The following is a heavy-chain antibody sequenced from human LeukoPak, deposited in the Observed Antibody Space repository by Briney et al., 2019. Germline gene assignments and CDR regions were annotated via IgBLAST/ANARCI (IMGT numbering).Heavy chain of an antibody. D-gene: IGHD6-13*01. CDR1: GFTFSRYA. V-gene: IGHV3-23*01. Sequence: PGGSLRLSCATSGFTFSRYAMTWVRQAPGKGLEWVSIISDSGGSPYYADSVKGRFTISRDNSKNTLYLQMNSLRAEDTAVYYCAKDSSSSSCLSFDYWGQGTLVTVSS. J-gene: IGHJ4*02. CDR2: ISDSGGSP. CDR3: AKDSSSSSCLSFDY.